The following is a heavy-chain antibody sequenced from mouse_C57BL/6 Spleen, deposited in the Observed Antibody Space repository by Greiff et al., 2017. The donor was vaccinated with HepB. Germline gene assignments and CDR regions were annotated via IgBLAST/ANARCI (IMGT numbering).Heavy chain of an antibody. CDR3: ASSGAMDY. Sequence: VQLQQPGAELVKPGASVKLSCKASGYTFTSYWMQWVKQRPGQGLEWIGEIDPSDSYTNYNQKFKGKATLTVDTSSSTAYMQLSSLTSEDSAVYYCASSGAMDYWGQGTSVTVSS. V-gene: IGHV1-50*01. CDR1: GYTFTSYW. J-gene: IGHJ4*01. CDR2: IDPSDSYT.